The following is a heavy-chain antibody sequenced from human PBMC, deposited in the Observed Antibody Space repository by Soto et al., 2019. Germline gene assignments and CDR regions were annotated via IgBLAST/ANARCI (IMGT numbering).Heavy chain of an antibody. CDR1: GFNFKKFA. D-gene: IGHD6-19*01. Sequence: EVQLLESGGGVVQPGGSLRLSCVASGFNFKKFAMAWVRQAAGEVLEWVSGISCCGGSASYADSVKGRFSIARDDSKNTVSVQLNSLRVEDTAQYYCAKADGQQWLLPHLNNWGQGTLVTVS. V-gene: IGHV3-23*01. J-gene: IGHJ1*01. CDR2: ISCCGGSA. CDR3: AKADGQQWLLPHLNN.